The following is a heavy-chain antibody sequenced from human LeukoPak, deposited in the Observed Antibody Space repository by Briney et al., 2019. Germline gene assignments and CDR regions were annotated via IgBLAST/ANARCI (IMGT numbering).Heavy chain of an antibody. J-gene: IGHJ6*02. V-gene: IGHV4-59*08. D-gene: IGHD3-22*01. CDR1: GGSISSYD. CDR2: ICYSGSS. Sequence: SETLSLTCTVSGGSISSYDWSRIRQPPGKGLEWMGYICYSGSSKYNPSLKSRGTISVETCKKQCSLKLRCVTAAETAGYYCARHPWAPFDSSGYYFSYYYYYGMDVWGQGTTVTVSS. CDR3: ARHPWAPFDSSGYYFSYYYYYGMDV.